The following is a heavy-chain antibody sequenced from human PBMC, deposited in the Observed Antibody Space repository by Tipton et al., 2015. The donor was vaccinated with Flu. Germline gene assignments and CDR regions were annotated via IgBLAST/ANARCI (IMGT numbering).Heavy chain of an antibody. CDR1: GFTFSSYG. D-gene: IGHD5-24*01. Sequence: QLVQSGGGVVQPGRSLRPSCAASGFTFSSYGMHWVRQAPGKGLEWVAVISYDGSNKYYADSVKGRFTISRDNSKNTLYLQMNSLRAEDTAVYYCVKEGWLQSGEYFQHWGQGTLVTVSS. V-gene: IGHV3-30*18. CDR2: ISYDGSNK. J-gene: IGHJ1*01. CDR3: VKEGWLQSGEYFQH.